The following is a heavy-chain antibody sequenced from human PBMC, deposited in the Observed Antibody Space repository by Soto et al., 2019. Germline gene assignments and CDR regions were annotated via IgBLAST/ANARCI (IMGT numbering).Heavy chain of an antibody. D-gene: IGHD1-1*01. CDR3: AAPGPGTNWFDP. Sequence: GASVKVSCKASGGTFSSYAISWVRQAPGQGLEWMGGIIPIFGTANYAQKFQSRVTITADESTSTAYMELSSLRSEDTAVYYCAAPGPGTNWFDPWGQGTLVTVS. CDR1: GGTFSSYA. V-gene: IGHV1-69*13. CDR2: IIPIFGTA. J-gene: IGHJ5*02.